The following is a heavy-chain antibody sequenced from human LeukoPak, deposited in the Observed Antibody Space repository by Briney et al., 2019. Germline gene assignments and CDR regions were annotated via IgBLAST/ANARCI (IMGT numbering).Heavy chain of an antibody. CDR2: ISSSSSTI. Sequence: GGSLRLSCAASGFTFSSYSMNWVRQAPGKGLEWVSYISSSSSTIYYADSVKGRFTISRDNAKNTLYLQMNSLRAEDTAVYYCAKGRESSSWTPLGMDVWGQGTTVTVSS. V-gene: IGHV3-48*04. D-gene: IGHD6-13*01. J-gene: IGHJ6*02. CDR1: GFTFSSYS. CDR3: AKGRESSSWTPLGMDV.